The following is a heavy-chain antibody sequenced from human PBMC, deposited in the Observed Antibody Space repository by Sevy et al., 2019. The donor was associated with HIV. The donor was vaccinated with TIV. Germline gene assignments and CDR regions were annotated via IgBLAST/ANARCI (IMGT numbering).Heavy chain of an antibody. J-gene: IGHJ4*02. CDR3: TRDGGQVDTAVFDY. V-gene: IGHV3-23*01. CDR2: ISGGGGTA. D-gene: IGHD3-16*01. Sequence: GGSLRLSCVASGFTFSSYAMSWVRQVPGKGLEWVSVISGGGGTAYYTHSVKGRFTMSRDTSKNTLSVQMKCLTAQDTAVYYCTRDGGQVDTAVFDYWGQGTLVTVSS. CDR1: GFTFSSYA.